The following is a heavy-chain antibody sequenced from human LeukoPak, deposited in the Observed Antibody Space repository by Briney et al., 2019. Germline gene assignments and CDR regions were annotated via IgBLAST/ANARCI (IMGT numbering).Heavy chain of an antibody. D-gene: IGHD2-2*01. CDR3: AKDRYCSSTNCPYDY. Sequence: PGGSLRLSCAASGFTSSDYTMNWVRQAPGKGVEWVSGISVSDDSTYYADSVKGRFTMSRDDSNNMLYLQMNSLRAEDTAVYYCAKDRYCSSTNCPYDYWGQGTLVTVSS. J-gene: IGHJ4*02. V-gene: IGHV3-23*01. CDR1: GFTSSDYT. CDR2: ISVSDDST.